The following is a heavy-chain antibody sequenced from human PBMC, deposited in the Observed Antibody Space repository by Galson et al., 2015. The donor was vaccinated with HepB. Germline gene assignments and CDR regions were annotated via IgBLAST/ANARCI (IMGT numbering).Heavy chain of an antibody. CDR3: ARVPTDRSGELRTFDI. V-gene: IGHV1-69*13. CDR1: GGTFSSYA. D-gene: IGHD3-16*01. CDR2: IIPIFGTA. J-gene: IGHJ3*02. Sequence: SVKVSCKASGGTFSSYAISWVRQAPGQGLEWMGGIIPIFGTANYAQKFQGRVTITADESTSTAYMELSSLRSEDTAVYYCARVPTDRSGELRTFDIWGQGTMVTVSS.